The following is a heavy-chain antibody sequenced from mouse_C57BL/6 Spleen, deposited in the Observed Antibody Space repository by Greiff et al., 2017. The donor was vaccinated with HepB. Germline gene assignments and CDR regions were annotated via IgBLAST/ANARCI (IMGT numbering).Heavy chain of an antibody. V-gene: IGHV1-76*01. CDR1: GYTFTDYY. CDR3: AAYYYGSSSTFAY. J-gene: IGHJ3*01. Sequence: VQLQQSGAELVRPGASVKLSCKASGYTFTDYYINWVKQRPGQGLEWIARIYPGSGNTYYNEKFKGKATLTAEKSSSTAYMQLSSLTSEDSAVYVFAAYYYGSSSTFAYWGQGTLVTVSA. CDR2: IYPGSGNT. D-gene: IGHD1-1*01.